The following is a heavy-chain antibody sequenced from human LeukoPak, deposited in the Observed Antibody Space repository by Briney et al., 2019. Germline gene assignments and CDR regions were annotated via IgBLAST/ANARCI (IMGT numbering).Heavy chain of an antibody. CDR3: ATSGYSGYDRPT. Sequence: GGSLRLSCVASGFTFSNHAMAWARRGSGKGLEWVSVIGLGGEKYYADSVKGRFTITRDNSRNTVDLEMNSLRVEDTAVCYCATSGYSGYDRPTWGQGTQVTVSS. CDR2: IGLGGEK. J-gene: IGHJ5*02. CDR1: GFTFSNHA. V-gene: IGHV3-23*01. D-gene: IGHD5-12*01.